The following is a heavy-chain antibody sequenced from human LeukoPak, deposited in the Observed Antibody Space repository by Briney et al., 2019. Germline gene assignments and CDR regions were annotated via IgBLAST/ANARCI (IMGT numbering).Heavy chain of an antibody. CDR2: ISSSGNTI. CDR1: GFTFSDYY. J-gene: IGHJ4*02. CDR3: ARESAAAFNGKDY. D-gene: IGHD6-13*01. Sequence: GGSLRLSCAASGFTFSDYYMSWIRQAPGKGLEWVSYISSSGNTIYYADSVKGRFTISRDNAKNSLYLQMNSLRAEDTAVYYCARESAAAFNGKDYWGQGTLVTVSS. V-gene: IGHV3-11*04.